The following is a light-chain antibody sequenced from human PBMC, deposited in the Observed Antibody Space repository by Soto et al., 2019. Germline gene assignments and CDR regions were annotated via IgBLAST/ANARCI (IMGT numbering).Light chain of an antibody. V-gene: IGLV1-44*01. CDR3: AAWDDSLNGRV. J-gene: IGLJ1*01. CDR2: HNN. Sequence: QSVLTQPPSASGTPGQRFTISCSGSSSNIGSNTVNWYQQFPGRPPKLLTYHNNQRPSGGPDRFSGSKSGTSAPLPISGLQSEDEADYYCAAWDDSLNGRVFGTGTKLTVL. CDR1: SSNIGSNT.